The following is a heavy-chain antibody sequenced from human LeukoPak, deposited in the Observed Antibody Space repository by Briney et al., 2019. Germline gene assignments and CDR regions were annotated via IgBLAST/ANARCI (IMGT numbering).Heavy chain of an antibody. CDR3: AKEGRDNYFDY. CDR1: GFTFSSHA. D-gene: IGHD3-10*01. V-gene: IGHV3-21*04. J-gene: IGHJ4*02. Sequence: GGSLRLSCAASGFTFSSHAMSWVRQAPGKGLEWVSSISSSSSYIYYADSVKGRFTISRDNAKNSLYLQMNSLRVEDTAIYYCAKEGRDNYFDYWGQGTLVTVSS. CDR2: ISSSSSYI.